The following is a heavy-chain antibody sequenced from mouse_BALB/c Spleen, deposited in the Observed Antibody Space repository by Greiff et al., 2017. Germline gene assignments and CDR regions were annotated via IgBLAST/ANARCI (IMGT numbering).Heavy chain of an antibody. Sequence: EVKLMESGPSLVKPSQTLSLTCSVTGDSITSGYWNWIRKFPGNKLEYMGYISYSGSTYYNPSLKSRISITRDTSKNQYYLQLNSVTTEDTATYYCARIPPYYYGSSFYAMDYWGQGTSVTVSS. J-gene: IGHJ4*01. CDR2: ISYSGST. D-gene: IGHD1-1*01. CDR1: GDSITSGY. V-gene: IGHV3-8*02. CDR3: ARIPPYYYGSSFYAMDY.